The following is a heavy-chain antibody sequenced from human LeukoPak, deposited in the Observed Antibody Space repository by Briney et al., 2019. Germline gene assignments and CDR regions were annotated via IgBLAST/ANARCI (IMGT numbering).Heavy chain of an antibody. CDR2: INPNSGGT. CDR1: GYMFIAQY. Sequence: GASVKVSCKAPGYMFIAQYINWVRQAPGQGLEWMGWINPNSGGTNYPQKFQGRVTLTRDTSISTAYMELRRLRSDDTAGYYCARVGPSVLSGEGYCDYWGEGTLVTVSS. V-gene: IGHV1-2*02. J-gene: IGHJ4*02. CDR3: ARVGPSVLSGEGYCDY. D-gene: IGHD1-26*01.